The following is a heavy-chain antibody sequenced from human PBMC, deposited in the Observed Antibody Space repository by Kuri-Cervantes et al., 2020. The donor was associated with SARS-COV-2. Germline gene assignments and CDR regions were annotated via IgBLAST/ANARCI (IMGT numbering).Heavy chain of an antibody. CDR2: ISGSGGST. D-gene: IGHD3-10*01. CDR1: GFTFSSYA. V-gene: IGHV3-23*01. CDR3: AKDPFGEGPNWFDP. J-gene: IGHJ5*02. Sequence: GESLKISCAASGFTFSSYAMSWVRQAPGKGLEWVSAISGSGGSTYYADSVKGRFTISRDNSKNTLYLQMNSLRAEDTAVYYCAKDPFGEGPNWFDPWGQGTLVTVSS.